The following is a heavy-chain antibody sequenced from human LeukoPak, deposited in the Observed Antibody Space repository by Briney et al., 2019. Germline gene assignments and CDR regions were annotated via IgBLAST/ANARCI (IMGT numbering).Heavy chain of an antibody. V-gene: IGHV4-34*01. J-gene: IGHJ6*03. Sequence: ASETLSLTCAVYGGSFSGYYWSWIRQPPGKGLEWIGEINHSGSTNYNPSLKSRVTISVDTSKNQFSLKLSSVTAADTAVYYCASLRNYYYMDVWGKGTTVTISS. CDR2: INHSGST. CDR1: GGSFSGYY. CDR3: ASLRNYYYMDV.